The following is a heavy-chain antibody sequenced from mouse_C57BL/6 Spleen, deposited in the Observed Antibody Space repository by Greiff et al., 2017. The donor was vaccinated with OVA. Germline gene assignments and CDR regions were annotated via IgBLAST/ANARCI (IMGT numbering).Heavy chain of an antibody. Sequence: QVQLQQPGAELVRPGSSVKLSCKASGYTFTSYWMHWVQQRPIQGLEWIGNIDPSDSETHYNQKFKDKATLTVDKSSSTAYMQLSSLTSEDCAVYYCARLGTYYSSTGYLDVWGTGTTVTVSS. CDR1: GYTFTSYW. CDR3: ARLGTYYSSTGYLDV. J-gene: IGHJ1*03. V-gene: IGHV1-52*01. D-gene: IGHD2-5*01. CDR2: IDPSDSET.